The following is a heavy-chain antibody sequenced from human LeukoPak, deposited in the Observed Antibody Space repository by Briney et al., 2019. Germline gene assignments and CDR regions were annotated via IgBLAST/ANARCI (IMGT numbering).Heavy chain of an antibody. Sequence: ASVKVSCKASGYTFTGYYMHWVRQAPGQGLEWMGWFNPTSGGTNYAQKFQGRVTMTRDTSIGTAYMELSRLRSDDTAVYYCARGGPMVRIAALRGKDWFDPWGQGTLVTVSS. V-gene: IGHV1-2*02. CDR3: ARGGPMVRIAALRGKDWFDP. D-gene: IGHD6-6*01. CDR2: FNPTSGGT. J-gene: IGHJ5*02. CDR1: GYTFTGYY.